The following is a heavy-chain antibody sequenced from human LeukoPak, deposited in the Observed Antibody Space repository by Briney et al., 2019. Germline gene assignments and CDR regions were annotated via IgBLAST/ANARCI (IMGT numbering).Heavy chain of an antibody. Sequence: SETLSLTCTVSGGSISSYYWSWIRQPPGKGLEWIGYIYYSGSTNYNPSLKSRVTISVDTSKNQFSLKLSSVTAADTAVYYCARGHELDYWGQGTLVIVSS. J-gene: IGHJ4*02. CDR2: IYYSGST. CDR3: ARGHELDY. CDR1: GGSISSYY. V-gene: IGHV4-59*01.